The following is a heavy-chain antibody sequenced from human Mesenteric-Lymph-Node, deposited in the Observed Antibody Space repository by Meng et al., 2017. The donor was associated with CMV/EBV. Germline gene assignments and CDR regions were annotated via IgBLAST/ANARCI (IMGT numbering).Heavy chain of an antibody. CDR2: ISGSGGST. V-gene: IGHV3-23*01. J-gene: IGHJ4*02. CDR3: ASRPSGRLDY. Sequence: GGSLRLSCAVSGFPFSDHYMDWVRQAPGKGLEWVSAISGSGGSTYYADSVKGRFTISRDNSKNTLYLQMNSLRAEDTAVYYCASRPSGRLDYWGQGTLVTVSS. CDR1: GFPFSDHY. D-gene: IGHD1-26*01.